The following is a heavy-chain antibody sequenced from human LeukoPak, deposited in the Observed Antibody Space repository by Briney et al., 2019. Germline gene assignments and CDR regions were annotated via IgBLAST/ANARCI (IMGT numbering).Heavy chain of an antibody. V-gene: IGHV3-53*01. D-gene: IGHD4-11*01. CDR2: IYGGGST. CDR1: GLSVSSNF. J-gene: IGHJ4*02. CDR3: ARDMTTVPL. Sequence: GGSLRLSCAATGLSVSSNFMSWVRQAPGKGLEWVSVIYGGGSTYYADSVKGRFTISRDNAKNSLYLQMNSLRAEDTAVYYCARDMTTVPLWGQGTLVTVSS.